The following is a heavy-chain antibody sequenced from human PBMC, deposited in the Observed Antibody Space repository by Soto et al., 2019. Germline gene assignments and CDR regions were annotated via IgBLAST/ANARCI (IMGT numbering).Heavy chain of an antibody. V-gene: IGHV3-33*01. CDR2: IWYDGSNK. CDR1: GFTFSSYG. J-gene: IGHJ6*02. CDR3: AREPIKQLWSTYYYYGMDV. D-gene: IGHD5-18*01. Sequence: PGGSLRLSCAASGFTFSSYGMHWVRQAPGKGLEWVAVIWYDGSNKYYADSVKGRFTISRDNSKNTLYLQMNSLRAEDTAVYYCAREPIKQLWSTYYYYGMDVWGQGTTVTVSS.